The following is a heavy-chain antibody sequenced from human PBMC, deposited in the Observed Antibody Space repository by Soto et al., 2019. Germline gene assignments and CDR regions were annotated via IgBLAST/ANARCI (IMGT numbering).Heavy chain of an antibody. D-gene: IGHD2-8*02. Sequence: QVQLVQSGAEVKKPGSSLKFSCKASGGTFSTHGISWVRQAPGQGLEWMGGIIPVFETTNYAQKFQGRVTITADESTSTAHIEVTSLRSEDSAVYYCTTAGFRGVSFQQSDWWGQGTLVTVSP. CDR2: IIPVFETT. CDR3: TTAGFRGVSFQQSDW. V-gene: IGHV1-69*01. CDR1: GGTFSTHG. J-gene: IGHJ4*02.